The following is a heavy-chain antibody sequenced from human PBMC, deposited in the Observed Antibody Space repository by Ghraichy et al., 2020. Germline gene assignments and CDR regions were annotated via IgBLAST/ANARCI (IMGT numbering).Heavy chain of an antibody. CDR2: IIPIRRST. Sequence: SVKVSCKASGGTFNNYAISWVRQAPGQGLEWLGGIIPIRRSTISAQRFQGRVTITADESTSTAYLELSSLRSEDTAVYYCARDRYYDGGDYYYESEYWGQGTLVTVSS. V-gene: IGHV1-69*13. CDR1: GGTFNNYA. J-gene: IGHJ4*02. D-gene: IGHD3-22*01. CDR3: ARDRYYDGGDYYYESEY.